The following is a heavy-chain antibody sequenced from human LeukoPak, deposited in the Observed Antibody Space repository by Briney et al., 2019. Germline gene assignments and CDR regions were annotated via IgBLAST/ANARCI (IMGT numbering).Heavy chain of an antibody. D-gene: IGHD2-15*01. CDR2: ISYDRSNK. Sequence: GRSLRLSCAASGFTFNTYAMHWVRQAPGKGLEWVAVISYDRSNKYYPDSVKGRFTISRDNSKNTVYLQMNSLRAEDTAVYYCARDCSGGSCYSGLDYWGQGTLVTVSS. CDR3: ARDCSGGSCYSGLDY. J-gene: IGHJ4*02. V-gene: IGHV3-30-3*01. CDR1: GFTFNTYA.